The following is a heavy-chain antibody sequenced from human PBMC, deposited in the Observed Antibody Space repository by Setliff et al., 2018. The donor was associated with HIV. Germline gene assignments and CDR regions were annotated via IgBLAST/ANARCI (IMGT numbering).Heavy chain of an antibody. Sequence: PGESLKISCAASGFTFSYFAMHWVRQAPGKGLEWVAVISYDGNVKYYADSVKGRFTISRDNSKNTLYVQMNSLRPEDTAVYYCAREPTYYYESSGPYDAFDIWGQGTMVTVSS. CDR2: ISYDGNVK. V-gene: IGHV3-30*04. CDR3: AREPTYYYESSGPYDAFDI. CDR1: GFTFSYFA. D-gene: IGHD3-22*01. J-gene: IGHJ3*02.